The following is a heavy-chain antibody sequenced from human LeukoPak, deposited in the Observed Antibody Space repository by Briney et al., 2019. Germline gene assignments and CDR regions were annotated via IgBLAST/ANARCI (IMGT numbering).Heavy chain of an antibody. D-gene: IGHD5-24*01. CDR2: IKQDGSEK. V-gene: IGHV3-7*04. CDR3: TRVGYIDEGIDY. Sequence: GGSLRLSCTASEFTFSSYWMSWVRQAPGKGLEWVANIKQDGSEKDYVDSVKGRFTISRDNAKNSLYLQMNSLRAEDTAIYYCTRVGYIDEGIDYWGQGTLVTVSS. J-gene: IGHJ4*02. CDR1: EFTFSSYW.